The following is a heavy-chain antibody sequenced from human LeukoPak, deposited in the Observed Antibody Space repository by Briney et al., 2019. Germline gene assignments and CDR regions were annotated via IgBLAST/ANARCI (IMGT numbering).Heavy chain of an antibody. CDR3: ARDSSKVPLHD. CDR2: IYSGGST. D-gene: IGHD1-1*01. Sequence: AGGSLRLSCAASGFTFTDYYFSWIRQAPGKGLEWVSVIYSGGSTYYADSVKGRFTISRDNSKNTLYLQMNSLRAEDTAVYYCARDSSKVPLHDWGQGTLVTVSS. V-gene: IGHV3-53*01. J-gene: IGHJ4*02. CDR1: GFTFTDYY.